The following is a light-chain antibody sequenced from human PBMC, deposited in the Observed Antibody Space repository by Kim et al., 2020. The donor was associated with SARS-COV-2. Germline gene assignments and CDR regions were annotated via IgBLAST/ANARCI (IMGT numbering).Light chain of an antibody. CDR3: QQYGSSPT. Sequence: LSPGDRATLSCRASQSVSKNYLAWYQQRPGRAPTVLIYGTSNRATGIPDRFSGSGSGTDFTLTINSLDPEDFGVYYCQQYGSSPTFGQGTKVDIK. V-gene: IGKV3-20*01. CDR1: QSVSKNY. J-gene: IGKJ1*01. CDR2: GTS.